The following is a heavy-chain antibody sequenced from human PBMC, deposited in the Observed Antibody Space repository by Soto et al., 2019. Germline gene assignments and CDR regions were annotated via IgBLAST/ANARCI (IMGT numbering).Heavy chain of an antibody. CDR3: AKDPQEVPAAWYYFDY. V-gene: IGHV3-23*01. J-gene: IGHJ4*02. Sequence: GGSLRLSCAASGFTFSSYAMSWVRQAPGKGLEWVSAISGSGGSTYYADSVKGRFTISRDNSKNTLYLQMNSLRAEDTAVYYCAKDPQEVPAAWYYFDYWGQGTLVTVSS. CDR2: ISGSGGST. D-gene: IGHD2-2*01. CDR1: GFTFSSYA.